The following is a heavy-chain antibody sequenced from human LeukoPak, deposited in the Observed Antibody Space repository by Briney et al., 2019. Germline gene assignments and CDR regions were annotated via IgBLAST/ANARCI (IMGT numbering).Heavy chain of an antibody. CDR1: GFTFSSYA. V-gene: IGHV3-23*01. Sequence: GGSLTLSCPASGFTFSSYAMSWVRQAPGKGMDWVSAISGSGGSTYYADSVKGRFTISRDNSKNTLYLQMNSLRAEDTAVYYCAKNIAVAGTNYYYGMDVWGKGTTVTVSS. CDR3: AKNIAVAGTNYYYGMDV. CDR2: ISGSGGST. J-gene: IGHJ6*04. D-gene: IGHD6-19*01.